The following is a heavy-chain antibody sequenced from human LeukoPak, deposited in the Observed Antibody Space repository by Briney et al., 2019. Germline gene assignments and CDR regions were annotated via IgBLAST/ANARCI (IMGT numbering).Heavy chain of an antibody. V-gene: IGHV3-30-3*01. D-gene: IGHD3-22*01. CDR1: GFTFSSHA. J-gene: IGHJ3*02. CDR3: ARQGYDSSEDAFDI. CDR2: ISYDGSNK. Sequence: PGGSLRLSCAASGFTFSSHAMHWVRQAPGKGLEWVAVISYDGSNKYYADSVKGRFTISRDNSKNTLYLQMNSLRAEDTAVYYCARQGYDSSEDAFDIWGQGTMVTVSS.